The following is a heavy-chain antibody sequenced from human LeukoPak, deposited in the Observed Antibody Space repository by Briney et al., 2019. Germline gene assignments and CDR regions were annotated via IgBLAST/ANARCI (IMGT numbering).Heavy chain of an antibody. CDR3: ARDVTGWFGEDRGAFDY. CDR1: GFTFSSYG. CDR2: ISSSGSTI. Sequence: GGSLRLSCAASGFTFSSYGMSWIRQAPGKGLEWVSYISSSGSTIYYADSVKGRFTISRDNAKNSLYLQMNSLRAEDTAVYYCARDVTGWFGEDRGAFDYWGQGTLVTVSS. V-gene: IGHV3-48*04. D-gene: IGHD3-10*01. J-gene: IGHJ4*02.